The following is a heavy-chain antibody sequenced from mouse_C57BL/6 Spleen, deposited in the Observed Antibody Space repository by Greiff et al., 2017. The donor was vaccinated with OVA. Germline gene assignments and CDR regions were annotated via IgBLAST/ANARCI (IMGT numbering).Heavy chain of an antibody. CDR1: GYTFTSYW. CDR3: ARYDGYRYWYFDV. D-gene: IGHD2-3*01. Sequence: VQLQQSGAELVKPGASVKMSCKASGYTFTSYWITWVKQRPGQGLEWIGDIYPGSGSTNYNEKFKSKATLTVDTSSSTAYMQLSSLTSEDSAVYYCARYDGYRYWYFDVWGTGTTVTVSS. CDR2: IYPGSGST. V-gene: IGHV1-55*01. J-gene: IGHJ1*03.